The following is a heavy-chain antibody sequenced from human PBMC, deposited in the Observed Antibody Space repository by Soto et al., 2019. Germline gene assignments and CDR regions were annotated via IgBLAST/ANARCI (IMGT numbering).Heavy chain of an antibody. CDR2: IYWDDDE. D-gene: IGHD3-10*01. V-gene: IGHV2-5*02. CDR3: VRNWRYYGGDYYYGMDA. CDR1: GFSLNTGGVG. Sequence: ITLKESGPTLVKPTQTLTLTCTFSGFSLNTGGVGVGWVRQPRGKAMEWLALIYWDDDERYRPSLRSRLNITXDXXXNXXVLTMTNMAPEDAATYYCVRNWRYYGGDYYYGMDAWGQGTTVTVSS. J-gene: IGHJ6*02.